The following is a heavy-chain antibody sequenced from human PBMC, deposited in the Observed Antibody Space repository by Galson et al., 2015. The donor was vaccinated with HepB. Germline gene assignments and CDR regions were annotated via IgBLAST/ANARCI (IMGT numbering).Heavy chain of an antibody. V-gene: IGHV1-3*01. J-gene: IGHJ4*02. CDR1: GYTFTNYS. Sequence: SVKVSCKASGYTFTNYSLHWLRQAPGQRPEWMGWINPANGRTRHSLTFQGRLSISRDTSASTVYLELSSLRSEDTALYYCARAGRDTTGFFFYFDFWGPGTPVTVSS. CDR3: ARAGRDTTGFFFYFDF. CDR2: INPANGRT. D-gene: IGHD3-22*01.